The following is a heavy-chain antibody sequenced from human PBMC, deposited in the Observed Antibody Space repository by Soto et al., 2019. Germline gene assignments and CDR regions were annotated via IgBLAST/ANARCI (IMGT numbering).Heavy chain of an antibody. J-gene: IGHJ6*03. D-gene: IGHD4-17*01. CDR2: IYYSGST. CDR3: AREYGDYEDYYYYYMDV. V-gene: IGHV4-31*03. CDR1: GGSISSGGYY. Sequence: ASETLSLTCTVSGGSISSGGYYWSWIRQHPGKGLEWIGYIYYSGSTYYNPSLKSRVTISVDTSKNQFSLKLSSVTAADTAVYYCAREYGDYEDYYYYYMDVWGKGTTVTVSS.